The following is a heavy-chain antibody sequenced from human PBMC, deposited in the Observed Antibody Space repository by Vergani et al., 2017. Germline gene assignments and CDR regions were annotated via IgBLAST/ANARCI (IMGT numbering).Heavy chain of an antibody. D-gene: IGHD3-10*01. Sequence: EVQLLESGGGLVQPGGSLRLSCAASGFTFSSYAMSWVRQAPGKGREWVSAISGSGGSTYYAAAVKGRFTISRDNSKNTLYLQMNSLRAEDTAVYYCSKDRGDGLDYWGQGTLVTVSS. CDR2: ISGSGGST. V-gene: IGHV3-23*01. J-gene: IGHJ4*02. CDR1: GFTFSSYA. CDR3: SKDRGDGLDY.